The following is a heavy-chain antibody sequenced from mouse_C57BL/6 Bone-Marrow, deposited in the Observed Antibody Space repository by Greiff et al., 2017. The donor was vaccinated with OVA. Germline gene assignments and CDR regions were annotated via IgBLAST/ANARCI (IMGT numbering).Heavy chain of an antibody. D-gene: IGHD1-1*01. CDR3: ARGYYGSSYFAY. CDR1: GFTFSSYA. J-gene: IGHJ3*01. CDR2: ISDGGSYT. V-gene: IGHV5-4*03. Sequence: DVKLVESGGGLVKPGGSLKLSCAASGFTFSSYAMSWVRQTPEQRLEWVATISDGGSYTYYPDNVKGRFTISRDNAKNNLYLQMSHLKSEDTAMYYCARGYYGSSYFAYWGQGTLVTVSA.